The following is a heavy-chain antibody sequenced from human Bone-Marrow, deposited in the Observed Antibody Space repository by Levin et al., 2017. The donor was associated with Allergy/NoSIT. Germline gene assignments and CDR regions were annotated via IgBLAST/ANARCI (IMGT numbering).Heavy chain of an antibody. J-gene: IGHJ4*02. Sequence: SQTLSLTCTVSGGSISGYYWSWVRQPPGKGLEWVGHIFYSGSTNYNHSLKSRVTISINTSKNQFSLNLTSVTAADTAFYYCARSVAGEFDYWGQGTLVTVSS. V-gene: IGHV4-59*01. CDR2: IFYSGST. CDR3: ARSVAGEFDY. CDR1: GGSISGYY. D-gene: IGHD3-10*01.